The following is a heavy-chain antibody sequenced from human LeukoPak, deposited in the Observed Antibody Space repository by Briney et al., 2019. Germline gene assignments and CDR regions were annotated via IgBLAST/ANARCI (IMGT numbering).Heavy chain of an antibody. V-gene: IGHV4-34*01. CDR1: GGSFSGYY. J-gene: IGHJ6*03. CDR2: INHSGST. D-gene: IGHD3-10*01. CDR3: ARQKLLWFGELLKRGPYYYYMDV. Sequence: SETLSLTCAVYGGSFSGYYWSWIRQPPGKGLEWIGEINHSGSTNYNPSLTSRVTISVDTSKNQFSMKLSSVTAADTAVYYCARQKLLWFGELLKRGPYYYYMDVWGKGTTVTISS.